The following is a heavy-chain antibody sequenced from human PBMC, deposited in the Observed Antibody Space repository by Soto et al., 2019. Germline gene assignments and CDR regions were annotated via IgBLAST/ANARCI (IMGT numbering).Heavy chain of an antibody. CDR2: ISSSGSTI. V-gene: IGHV3-11*01. CDR1: GFTVSDYY. J-gene: IGHJ3*02. Sequence: XGSLGLSVAASGFTVSDYYMIAIRQAPGNGLGWGSYISSSGSTIYYADAVKGRFTISRDNAKNSLYLQMNSLRAEDTAVYHCAGPGSAWRGLDAFDICGRRTMVTVSS. CDR3: AGPGSAWRGLDAFDI. D-gene: IGHD6-19*01.